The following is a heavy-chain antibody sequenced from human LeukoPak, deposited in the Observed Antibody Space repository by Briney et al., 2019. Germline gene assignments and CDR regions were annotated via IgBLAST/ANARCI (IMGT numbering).Heavy chain of an antibody. D-gene: IGHD1-1*01. J-gene: IGHJ4*02. Sequence: GGSLRLSCAASGFTFSSYSMNWVRQAPGKGLEWVSSISSNSYHVFYADSVRGRFTISRDNAKNSLYLQMDSLRAEDTAVYYCTIDLASQPDYWGQGGLVTVSS. CDR2: ISSNSYHV. CDR1: GFTFSSYS. V-gene: IGHV3-21*01. CDR3: TIDLASQPDY.